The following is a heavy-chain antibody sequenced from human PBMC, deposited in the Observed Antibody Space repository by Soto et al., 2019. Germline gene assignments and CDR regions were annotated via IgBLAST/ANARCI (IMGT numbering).Heavy chain of an antibody. D-gene: IGHD1-26*01. V-gene: IGHV3-53*01. CDR3: ARHRHPRGTVGATSPLDP. Sequence: DVQLVESGGGLVQPGGSLRLSCAISGFSVSSNYLSWVRQAPGKGLEWVSVHYSGGRTYYADSVQGRFTISRDKSNNTLYLQMRGVRAEDTAAYFCARHRHPRGTVGATSPLDPWGQGTQVTVSS. CDR2: HYSGGRT. J-gene: IGHJ5*02. CDR1: GFSVSSNY.